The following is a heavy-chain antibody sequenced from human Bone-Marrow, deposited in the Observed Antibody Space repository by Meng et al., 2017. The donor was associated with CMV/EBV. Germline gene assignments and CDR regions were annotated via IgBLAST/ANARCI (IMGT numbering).Heavy chain of an antibody. CDR1: GFTFSNAW. D-gene: IGHD3-10*01. CDR2: IKSKTDGGTT. Sequence: GESLKISCAASGFTFSNAWMSWVRQAPGKGLEWVGRIKSKTDGGTTDYAAPVKGRFTISRDDSKNTLYLQMNSLKTEDTAVYYCTQVLLWFGGLPQPWGQGTLVTVSS. CDR3: TQVLLWFGGLPQP. V-gene: IGHV3-15*01. J-gene: IGHJ5*02.